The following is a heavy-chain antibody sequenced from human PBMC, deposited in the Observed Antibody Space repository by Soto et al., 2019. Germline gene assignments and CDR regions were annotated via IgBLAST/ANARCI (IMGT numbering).Heavy chain of an antibody. V-gene: IGHV3-23*01. J-gene: IGHJ6*02. CDR3: AKRQQPYYGMDV. CDR1: GFTFRNFA. CDR2: IGGIGGDT. Sequence: GGSLRLSCAASGFTFRNFAMTWVRQAPGKRLEWVSTIGGIGGDTYYADSVKGRFTISRDDSKNTLYLQMNSLRAEDTAVYYCAKRQQPYYGMDVWGQGTTVTVSS. D-gene: IGHD6-13*01.